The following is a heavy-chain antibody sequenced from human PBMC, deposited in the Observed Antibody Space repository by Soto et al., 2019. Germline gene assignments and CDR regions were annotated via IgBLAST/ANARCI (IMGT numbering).Heavy chain of an antibody. CDR3: ATTGPY. CDR1: GFTFSSYW. Sequence: PGGSLRLSCAASGFTFSSYWMSWVRQAPGKGLEWVADIRDDGSERYFVDSVKGRFTISRDNSKNTVYLQMNSLRDEDTAVCYWATTGPYWRQGTLVTVS. CDR2: IRDDGSER. J-gene: IGHJ4*02. V-gene: IGHV3-7*01.